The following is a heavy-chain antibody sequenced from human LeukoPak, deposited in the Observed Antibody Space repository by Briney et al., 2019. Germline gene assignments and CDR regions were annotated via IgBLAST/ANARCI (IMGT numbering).Heavy chain of an antibody. CDR3: ATLYSSSWYYYYGMDV. Sequence: SETLSLTCTVSGGSISSYYWSWIRQPPGKGLEWIGYIYYSGSTNYNPSLESRVTISVDTSKKQFSLKLSSVTAADTAVYYCATLYSSSWYYYYGMDVWGQGTTVTVSS. CDR1: GGSISSYY. V-gene: IGHV4-59*01. CDR2: IYYSGST. J-gene: IGHJ6*02. D-gene: IGHD6-13*01.